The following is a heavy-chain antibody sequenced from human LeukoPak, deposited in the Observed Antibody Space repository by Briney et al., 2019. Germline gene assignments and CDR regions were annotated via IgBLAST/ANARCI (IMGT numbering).Heavy chain of an antibody. CDR3: ARDSYDYGGNLDY. J-gene: IGHJ4*02. CDR2: ISSSSSYT. D-gene: IGHD4-23*01. V-gene: IGHV3-11*05. Sequence: GGSLRPSCAASGFTFSDYYMSWIRQAPGKGLEWVSYISSSSSYTNYADSVKGRFTISRDNAKNSLYLQMNSLRAEDTAVYYCARDSYDYGGNLDYWGQGTLVTVSS. CDR1: GFTFSDYY.